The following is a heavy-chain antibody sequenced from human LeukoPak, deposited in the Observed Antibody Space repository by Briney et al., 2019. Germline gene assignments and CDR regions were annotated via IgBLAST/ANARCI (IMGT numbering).Heavy chain of an antibody. D-gene: IGHD3-10*01. Sequence: GGSLRLSCAASGFTFSSYSMNWVRQAPGKGLEWVSSISSSSSYIYYADSVKGRFTISRDNAKNSLYLQMNSLRAEDTAVYYCARADSGSYYNDYWGRGTLVTVSS. V-gene: IGHV3-21*01. CDR3: ARADSGSYYNDY. J-gene: IGHJ4*02. CDR2: ISSSSSYI. CDR1: GFTFSSYS.